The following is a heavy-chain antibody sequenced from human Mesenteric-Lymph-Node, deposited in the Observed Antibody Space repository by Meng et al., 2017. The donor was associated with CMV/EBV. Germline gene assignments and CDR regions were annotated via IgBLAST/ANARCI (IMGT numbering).Heavy chain of an antibody. J-gene: IGHJ6*02. CDR2: ISSSSSTI. Sequence: GESLKISCAASGFTFSAYSMNWVRQAPGKGLEWVSYISSSSSTIYYADSVKDRFTISRDNAKNSLYLQMNSLRAEDTAVYYCARGGRSIVGVYYYYYGMDVWGQGTTVTVSS. CDR3: ARGGRSIVGVYYYYYGMDV. V-gene: IGHV3-48*04. D-gene: IGHD1-26*01. CDR1: GFTFSAYS.